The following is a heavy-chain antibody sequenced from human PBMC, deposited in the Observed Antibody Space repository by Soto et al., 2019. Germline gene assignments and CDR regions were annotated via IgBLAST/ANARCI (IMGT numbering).Heavy chain of an antibody. V-gene: IGHV1-18*01. CDR3: ARGGGIVVVTAPYDH. CDR1: GYTFTRYG. D-gene: IGHD2-21*02. CDR2: ISGYNGDT. Sequence: ASVKVSCKASGYTFTRYGISWVRQAPGQGLEWMGWISGYNGDTNYAQKFQGRVTMTVDTSTTTAFMELTSLTSDDRAVYYCARGGGIVVVTAPYDHWGQGTLVTVSS. J-gene: IGHJ4*02.